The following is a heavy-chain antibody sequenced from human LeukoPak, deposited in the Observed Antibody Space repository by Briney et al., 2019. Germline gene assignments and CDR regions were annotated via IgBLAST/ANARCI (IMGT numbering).Heavy chain of an antibody. CDR2: IYYSGST. CDR1: GGSISSSSYY. V-gene: IGHV4-39*07. CDR3: ARDLRIAVAGTAGSAFDI. Sequence: PSETLSLTCTVSGGSISSSSYYWGWIRQPPGKGLEWIGSIYYSGSTYYNPSLKSRVTISVDTSKNQFSLKLSSVTAADTAVYYRARDLRIAVAGTAGSAFDIWGQGTMVTVSS. D-gene: IGHD6-19*01. J-gene: IGHJ3*02.